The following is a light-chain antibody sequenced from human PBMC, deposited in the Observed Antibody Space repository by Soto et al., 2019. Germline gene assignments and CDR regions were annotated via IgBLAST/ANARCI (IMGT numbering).Light chain of an antibody. CDR1: QTISSW. Sequence: DIQITQSPSTLSGSVGASVTITCRASQTISSWLAWYQQKPGKAPKVLIYDASNLEYGVPSRFSGSGFGTEFILTISSLQPEEFATYCCQHYGRMWTFGQGTKVEIK. CDR3: QHYGRMWT. V-gene: IGKV1-5*01. J-gene: IGKJ1*01. CDR2: DAS.